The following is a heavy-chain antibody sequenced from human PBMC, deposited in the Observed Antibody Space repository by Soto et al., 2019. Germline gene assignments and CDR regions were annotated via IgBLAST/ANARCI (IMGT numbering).Heavy chain of an antibody. CDR1: GGSVSSGRYY. J-gene: IGHJ4*02. CDR2: IYYSGST. V-gene: IGHV4-61*01. CDR3: ARSGSGSGWL. Sequence: QVQLQESGPGLVKPSETLSLTCTVSGGSVSSGRYYWSWIRQPPGKGLEWIGYIYYSGSTKYNPSLKSRVTISVDTSKNQFSLKLSSRTAADTAVYYCARSGSGSGWLGGQGTLVTVSS. D-gene: IGHD6-19*01.